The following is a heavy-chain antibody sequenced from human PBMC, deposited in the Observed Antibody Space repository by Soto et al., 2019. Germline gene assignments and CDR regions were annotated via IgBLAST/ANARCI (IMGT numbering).Heavy chain of an antibody. J-gene: IGHJ3*02. D-gene: IGHD5-12*01. CDR2: ISAYNGNT. Sequence: ASVKVSCKASGYTFTSYGISWVRQAPGQGLEWMGWISAYNGNTNYAQKLQGRVTMTTDTSTSTAYMELRSLRSDDTAVYYCAIASMSRGYSGYGDAFDIWGQGTMVTVSS. CDR1: GYTFTSYG. V-gene: IGHV1-18*01. CDR3: AIASMSRGYSGYGDAFDI.